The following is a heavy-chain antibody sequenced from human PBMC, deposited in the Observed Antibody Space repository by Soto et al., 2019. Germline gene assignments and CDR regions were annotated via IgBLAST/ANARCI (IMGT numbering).Heavy chain of an antibody. J-gene: IGHJ4*02. CDR1: GFTFSSYW. V-gene: IGHV3-7*04. D-gene: IGHD3-10*01. CDR3: ARVQGLLWFGELLGYFDY. Sequence: EVQLVESGGGLVQPGGSLRLSCAASGFTFSSYWMSWVRQAPGKGLEWVANIKQDGSEKYYVDSVKGRFTISRDNAKNSLYLQMNSLRAEDTAVYYCARVQGLLWFGELLGYFDYWGQGTLVTVSS. CDR2: IKQDGSEK.